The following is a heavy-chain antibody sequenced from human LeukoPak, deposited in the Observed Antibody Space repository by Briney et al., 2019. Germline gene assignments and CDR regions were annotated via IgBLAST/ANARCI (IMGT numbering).Heavy chain of an antibody. V-gene: IGHV1-18*01. D-gene: IGHD1-7*01. Sequence: GASVKVSCKTSGYTFINYGISWVRQAPGQGLEWMGWINGNSGYTNYAQKVQGRVAMTTDPSTSTVYMEMRSLRSDDTAVYYCARGQNLGLELFDYWGQGTLVTVSS. J-gene: IGHJ4*02. CDR3: ARGQNLGLELFDY. CDR2: INGNSGYT. CDR1: GYTFINYG.